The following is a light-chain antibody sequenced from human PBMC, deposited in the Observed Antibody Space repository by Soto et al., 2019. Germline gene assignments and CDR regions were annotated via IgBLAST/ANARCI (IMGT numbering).Light chain of an antibody. J-gene: IGLJ1*01. CDR3: SSSSSLNTYV. Sequence: QSALTQPPSVSGSPGQSVTISCTGTRSDVGIYSRVSWYQQPPGTAPKLIIYGVNNRPSGVPDRFSGSKSGNTSSLTISWLQAEDEADYYSSSSSSLNTYVFGTGTKVTVL. CDR2: GVN. V-gene: IGLV2-18*02. CDR1: RSDVGIYSR.